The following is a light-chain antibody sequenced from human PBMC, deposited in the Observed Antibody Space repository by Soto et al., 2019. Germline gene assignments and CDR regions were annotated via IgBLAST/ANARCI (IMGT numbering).Light chain of an antibody. V-gene: IGKV1-39*01. CDR2: GAS. Sequence: DIQMTQSPSSLSASVGDRVTITCRASQTISTYLNWYQQKPGKGPKLLIYGASSLQCGVPSRFSGSGSGTDFTRTISSLQPEDFATYFCQQSYSSPLYTFGQGTKLAI. CDR3: QQSYSSPLYT. CDR1: QTISTY. J-gene: IGKJ2*01.